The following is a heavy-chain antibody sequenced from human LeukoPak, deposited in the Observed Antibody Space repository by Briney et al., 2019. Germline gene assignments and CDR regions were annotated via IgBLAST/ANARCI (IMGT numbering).Heavy chain of an antibody. Sequence: PSETLSLTCTVSGGSISSYYWSWIRQPPGKGLEWIGYIYYSGSTNYNPSLKSRVTISVDTSKNQFSLKLSSVTAADTAVYYCARAVRYCTNGVCYSWYYYYYMDVWGKGTTVTVSS. CDR2: IYYSGST. J-gene: IGHJ6*03. V-gene: IGHV4-59*01. CDR3: ARAVRYCTNGVCYSWYYYYYMDV. D-gene: IGHD2-8*01. CDR1: GGSISSYY.